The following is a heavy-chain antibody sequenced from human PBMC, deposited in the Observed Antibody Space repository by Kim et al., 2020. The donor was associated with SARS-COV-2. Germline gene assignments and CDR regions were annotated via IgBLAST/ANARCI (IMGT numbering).Heavy chain of an antibody. CDR3: ARDRGDRAGNHPGY. V-gene: IGHV4-31*03. CDR2: IYFTGAT. D-gene: IGHD6-13*01. Sequence: SETLSLTCTVSGGSISDSGYYWSWIRQHPGKGLEWVAYIYFTGATYYNPSLASRLSVSRDTSKDQFSLRLSSVTAADTAMYYCARDRGDRAGNHPGY. J-gene: IGHJ4*03. CDR1: GGSISDSGYY.